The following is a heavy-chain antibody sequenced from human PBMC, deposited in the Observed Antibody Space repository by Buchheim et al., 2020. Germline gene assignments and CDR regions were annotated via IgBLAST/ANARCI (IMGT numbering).Heavy chain of an antibody. CDR3: ARDKPAVDIVVVVAPHYYYYGMDV. CDR2: IKQDGSEK. Sequence: EVQLVESGGGLVQPGGSLRLSCAASGFTFSSYWMSWVRQAPGKGLEWVANIKQDGSEKYYVDSVKGRFTISRDNAKNSLYLQLKSLRAEDTAVYYCARDKPAVDIVVVVAPHYYYYGMDVWGQGTT. V-gene: IGHV3-7*03. D-gene: IGHD2-15*01. J-gene: IGHJ6*02. CDR1: GFTFSSYW.